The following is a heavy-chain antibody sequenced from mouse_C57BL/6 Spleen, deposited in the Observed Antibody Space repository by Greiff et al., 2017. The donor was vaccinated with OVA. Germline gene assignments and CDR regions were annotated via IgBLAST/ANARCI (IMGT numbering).Heavy chain of an antibody. CDR2: IDPSDSYT. CDR1: GYTFTSYW. V-gene: IGHV1-50*01. J-gene: IGHJ3*01. Sequence: QVQLQQSGAELVKPGASVKLSCKASGYTFTSYWMQWVKQRPGQGLEWIGEIDPSDSYTNYNQKFKGQATLTVDTSSSTAYMQLSSLTSEDSAVYYCARSRFAYWGQGTLVTVSA. CDR3: ARSRFAY.